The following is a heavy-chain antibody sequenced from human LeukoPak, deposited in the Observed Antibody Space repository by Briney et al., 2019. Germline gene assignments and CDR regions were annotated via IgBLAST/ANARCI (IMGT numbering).Heavy chain of an antibody. CDR1: GYTFIDYF. Sequence: GASVKVSCKTSGYTFIDYFIHWVRHAPGQGLEWMGRLNPNNGYTFYTEEFQGRVTMTSDTSISTAYMELTGLTSDDTALYYCARDLSSTSNWEFDYWGQGTLVTVSS. CDR2: LNPNNGYT. CDR3: ARDLSSTSNWEFDY. V-gene: IGHV1-2*06. J-gene: IGHJ4*02. D-gene: IGHD7-27*01.